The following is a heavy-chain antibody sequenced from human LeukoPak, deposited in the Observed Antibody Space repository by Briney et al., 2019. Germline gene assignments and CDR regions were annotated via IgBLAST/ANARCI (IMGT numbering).Heavy chain of an antibody. D-gene: IGHD5-18*01. J-gene: IGHJ4*02. V-gene: IGHV4-59*01. CDR1: GGSISPYY. Sequence: SETLSLTCTVSGGSISPYYWGWIRQPPGKGLEWIGYIYNSESTNYNPSLRTRVTISVDTSKNQFSLKLSSVTAADTAVYYCARDTGYSYAPRGYFDYWGQGTLVTVSS. CDR3: ARDTGYSYAPRGYFDY. CDR2: IYNSEST.